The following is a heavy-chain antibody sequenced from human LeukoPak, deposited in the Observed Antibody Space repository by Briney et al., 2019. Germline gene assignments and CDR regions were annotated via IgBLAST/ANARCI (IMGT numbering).Heavy chain of an antibody. D-gene: IGHD2-2*01. CDR2: ISSRGDAI. J-gene: IGHJ4*02. CDR1: TFSFGDYT. Sequence: GGSLRLSCTASTFSFGDYTMSWVRQAPGKGLEWVSSISSRGDAIDYADSVKGRFTISRDNSKNTLYLQMNSLRAEDTAVYYCARGCSSSSCYTFDYWGQGTVVTVSS. CDR3: ARGCSSSSCYTFDY. V-gene: IGHV3-23*01.